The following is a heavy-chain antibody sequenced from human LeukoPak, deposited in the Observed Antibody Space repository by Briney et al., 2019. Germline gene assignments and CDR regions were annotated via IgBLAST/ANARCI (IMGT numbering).Heavy chain of an antibody. CDR2: NIPIFSTT. Sequence: SVKVSCKASGGTFSSYAISWVRQAPGQGLEWMGGNIPIFSTTNYAQKFQGRVTITADETTTTAYMELSSLRSEDTAVYYCARGYYDGEYFHHWGQGTLVTVSS. CDR1: GGTFSSYA. V-gene: IGHV1-69*13. CDR3: ARGYYDGEYFHH. J-gene: IGHJ1*01. D-gene: IGHD3-3*01.